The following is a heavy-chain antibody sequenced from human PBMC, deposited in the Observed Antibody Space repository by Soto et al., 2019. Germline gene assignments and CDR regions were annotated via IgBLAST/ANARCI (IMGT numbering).Heavy chain of an antibody. V-gene: IGHV3-74*01. J-gene: IGHJ6*02. CDR1: GFTFSSYW. Sequence: EVQLVESGGGLVQPGGSLRLSCAASGFTFSSYWMHWVRQAPGKGLVWVSRINSDGSSTSDADSVKGRFTISRDNAKNTLYLQMNSLRAEDTAVYYCARDQFPFDYYYGMDVWGQGTTVTVSS. CDR3: ARDQFPFDYYYGMDV. CDR2: INSDGSST.